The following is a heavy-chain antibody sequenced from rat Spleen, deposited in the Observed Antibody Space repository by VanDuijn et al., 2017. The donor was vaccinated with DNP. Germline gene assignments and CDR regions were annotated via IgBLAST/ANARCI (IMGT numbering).Heavy chain of an antibody. CDR1: GYSITSNY. V-gene: IGHV3-1*01. J-gene: IGHJ2*01. CDR3: ARSVYYYSSYIPFDH. D-gene: IGHD1-2*01. CDR2: IGYSGST. Sequence: EVQLQESGPGLVKPSQSLSLTCSVTGYSITSNYWGWIRKFPGNKMEWIGHIGYSGSTSYNPSLKSRISITRDTSKNQFFLQLNSVITEDTATYYCARSVYYYSSYIPFDHWGQGVMVTVSS.